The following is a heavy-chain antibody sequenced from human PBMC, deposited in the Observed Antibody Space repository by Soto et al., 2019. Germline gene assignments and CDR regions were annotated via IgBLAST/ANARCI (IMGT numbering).Heavy chain of an antibody. Sequence: QVQLVESGGGVVQPGRSLRLSCAASGFTFSSYAMHWVRQAPGKGLAWVAVISYDGSNKYYADSGKGRCTISRDNSKNTLYLQMNSLRLADTAVYYCARPLWRDDYNWGYFDLWGRGTLVTVSS. J-gene: IGHJ2*01. CDR1: GFTFSSYA. D-gene: IGHD4-4*01. V-gene: IGHV3-30-3*01. CDR2: ISYDGSNK. CDR3: ARPLWRDDYNWGYFDL.